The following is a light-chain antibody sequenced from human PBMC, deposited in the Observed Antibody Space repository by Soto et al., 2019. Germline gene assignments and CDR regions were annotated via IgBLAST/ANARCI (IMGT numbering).Light chain of an antibody. CDR1: SSDVGGYNS. J-gene: IGLJ1*01. Sequence: QSALTQPASVSGSPGQSITISCTGTSSDVGGYNSVSWYQQHPGKAPKLVIYEVTNRPSGISNRFSGSKSGNTASLTISGLQAEDEADYHCSSYKSSSKRVFGTGTKVTV. CDR3: SSYKSSSKRV. V-gene: IGLV2-14*01. CDR2: EVT.